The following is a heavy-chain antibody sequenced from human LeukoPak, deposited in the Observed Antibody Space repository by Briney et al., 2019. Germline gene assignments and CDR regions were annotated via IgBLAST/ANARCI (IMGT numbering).Heavy chain of an antibody. Sequence: GGSLRLSCAASGFTFDDYAMHWVRQAPGKGLEWVSGINWNSGSIGYADSVKGRFTISRDNAENSLYLQMNSLRAEDTAVYYCARDRNTDFWSGYYTNNCDYWGQGTLVTVSS. V-gene: IGHV3-9*01. CDR2: INWNSGSI. D-gene: IGHD3-3*01. CDR1: GFTFDDYA. CDR3: ARDRNTDFWSGYYTNNCDY. J-gene: IGHJ4*02.